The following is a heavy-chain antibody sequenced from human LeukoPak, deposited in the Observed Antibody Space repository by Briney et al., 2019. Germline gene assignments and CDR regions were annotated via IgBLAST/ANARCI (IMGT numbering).Heavy chain of an antibody. D-gene: IGHD3-22*01. J-gene: IGHJ2*01. CDR2: IYYSGST. V-gene: IGHV4-59*08. CDR3: ARPALNYYDSSGYYSYWYFDL. CDR1: GGSISSYY. Sequence: SETLSLTCTVSGGSISSYYWSWIRQPPGKGLEWIGYIYYSGSTNYSPSLKSRVTISVDTSKNQFSLKLSSVTAADTAVYYCARPALNYYDSSGYYSYWYFDLWGRGTLVTVSS.